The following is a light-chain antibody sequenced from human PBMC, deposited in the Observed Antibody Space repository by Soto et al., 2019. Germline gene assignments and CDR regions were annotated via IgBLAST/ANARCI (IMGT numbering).Light chain of an antibody. CDR2: DAS. CDR3: QQRSNWPRT. J-gene: IGKJ1*01. V-gene: IGKV3-11*01. CDR1: QSVSSY. Sequence: EIVLTQSPPTLSLSPGERATLFCRASQSVSSYLAWYQQKPGQAPRLLIYDASNRATGIPARFSGSGSGTDFTLTISSLEPEDFAVYYCQQRSNWPRTFGQGTKVDIK.